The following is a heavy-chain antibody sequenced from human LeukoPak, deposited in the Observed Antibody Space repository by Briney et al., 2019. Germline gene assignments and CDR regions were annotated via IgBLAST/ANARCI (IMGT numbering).Heavy chain of an antibody. CDR1: GFTFGDYA. CDR3: TQTKIRFLEWFIFDY. Sequence: QPGRSLRLSCTASGFTFGDYAMSWVRQAPGKGLEWVGFIRSKAYGGTTEYAASVKGRFTISRDDSKSIAYLQMNSLKTEDTAVYYCTQTKIRFLEWFIFDYWRQGTLVTVSS. J-gene: IGHJ4*02. CDR2: IRSKAYGGTT. V-gene: IGHV3-49*04. D-gene: IGHD3-3*01.